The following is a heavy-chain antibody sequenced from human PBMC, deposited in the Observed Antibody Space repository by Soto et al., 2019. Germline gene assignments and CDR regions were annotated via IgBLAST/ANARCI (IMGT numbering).Heavy chain of an antibody. V-gene: IGHV1-46*01. D-gene: IGHD3-3*01. CDR1: GYTFTSYC. CDR2: INPSGGST. CDR3: ARVDFWSGEFDY. J-gene: IGHJ4*02. Sequence: QVQLVQSGAEVKKPGASVKVSCKASGYTFTSYCMHWVRQAPGQGREWMGIINPSGGSTSYAQKCQGSVTMTRDTSTSKVYMELGSRRCEDTAVYYCARVDFWSGEFDYWGQGNLVTVSS.